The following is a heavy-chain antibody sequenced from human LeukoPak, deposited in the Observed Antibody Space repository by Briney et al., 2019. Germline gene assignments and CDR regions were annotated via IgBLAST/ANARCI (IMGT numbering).Heavy chain of an antibody. CDR2: ISGSGGST. J-gene: IGHJ4*02. CDR1: GFTFSSYA. V-gene: IGHV3-23*01. D-gene: IGHD3-3*01. CDR3: AKVGEITIFGVVGGFDY. Sequence: PGGSLRLSCAASGFTFSSYAMSWVRQAPGKGLEWVSAISGSGGSTYYADSVKGRFTISRDNSKNTLYLQMNSLRAEDTAVYYCAKVGEITIFGVVGGFDYWGQGTLVTVSS.